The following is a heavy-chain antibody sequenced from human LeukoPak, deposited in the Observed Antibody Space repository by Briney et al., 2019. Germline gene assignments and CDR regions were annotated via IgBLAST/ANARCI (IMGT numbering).Heavy chain of an antibody. CDR1: GGSISSYY. V-gene: IGHV4-59*01. CDR2: IYYSGST. D-gene: IGHD3-10*01. Sequence: ETLSLTCTVSGGSISSYYWSWIRQPPGKGLEWIGYIYYSGSTNYNPSLKSRVTISVDTSKNQFSLKLSSVTAADTAVYYCARHMSVSYDAFDLWGRGTTVTVSS. J-gene: IGHJ3*01. CDR3: ARHMSVSYDAFDL.